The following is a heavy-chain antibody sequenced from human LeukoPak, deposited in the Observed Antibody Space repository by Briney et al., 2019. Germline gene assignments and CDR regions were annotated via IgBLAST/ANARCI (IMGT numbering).Heavy chain of an antibody. D-gene: IGHD3-9*01. CDR2: IYYSGST. CDR3: ARVNLFYDILTGYYGGPYFDY. Sequence: PSETLSLTCTVSGGSISSYYWSWLRQPPGKGLEWIGYIYYSGSTNYNPSPKRRVTISVYTSKNQFTLKLSSVTAADTAVYYCARVNLFYDILTGYYGGPYFDYWGQGTLVTVSS. J-gene: IGHJ4*02. V-gene: IGHV4-59*01. CDR1: GGSISSYY.